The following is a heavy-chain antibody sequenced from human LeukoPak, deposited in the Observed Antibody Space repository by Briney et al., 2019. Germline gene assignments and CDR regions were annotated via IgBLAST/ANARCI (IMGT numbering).Heavy chain of an antibody. CDR1: GFTFSSYR. Sequence: PGGSLRLSCAASGFTFSSYRMNWVRQAPGKGLEWVSFISSSMSTKYYADSVKGRFTISRDNAKNSLYLQMNSLRAEDTAIYYCAKDRSRSTWYFDYWGQGTLVTVSS. CDR2: ISSSMSTK. J-gene: IGHJ4*02. CDR3: AKDRSRSTWYFDY. D-gene: IGHD1-26*01. V-gene: IGHV3-48*04.